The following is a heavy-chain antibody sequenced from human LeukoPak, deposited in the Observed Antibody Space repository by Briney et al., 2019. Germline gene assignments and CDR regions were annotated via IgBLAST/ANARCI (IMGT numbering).Heavy chain of an antibody. CDR1: GGTFSSYA. V-gene: IGHV1-69*13. J-gene: IGHJ5*02. CDR2: IIPIFGTA. CDR3: ARVSSSSSRWFDP. Sequence: SVKGSCKASGGTFSSYAISWVRQAPGQGLEWMGGIIPIFGTANYAQKFQGRVTITADESTSTAYMELSSLRSEDTAVYYCARVSSSSSRWFDPWGQGTLVTVSS. D-gene: IGHD6-13*01.